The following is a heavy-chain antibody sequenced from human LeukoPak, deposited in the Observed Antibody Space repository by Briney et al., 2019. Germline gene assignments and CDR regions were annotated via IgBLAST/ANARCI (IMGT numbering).Heavy chain of an antibody. CDR3: ATSRKVGATDAFDI. CDR1: GYTFTSYG. CDR2: ISAYNGNT. Sequence: ASVKVSCKASGYTFTSYGISWVRQAPGQGLEWMGWISAYNGNTNYAQKLQGRVTMTTDTSTSTAYMELRSLRSDDTAVYYCATSRKVGATDAFDIWGQGTMVTVSS. V-gene: IGHV1-18*01. D-gene: IGHD1-26*01. J-gene: IGHJ3*02.